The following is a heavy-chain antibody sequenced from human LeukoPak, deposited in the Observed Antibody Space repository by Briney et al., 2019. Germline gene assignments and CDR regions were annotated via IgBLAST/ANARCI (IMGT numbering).Heavy chain of an antibody. V-gene: IGHV4-4*08. D-gene: IGHD6-13*01. CDR1: GGSISSYY. J-gene: IGHJ6*03. Sequence: SETLSLTCTVSGGSISSYYWSWIRQPPGKGLEWIGRIYTSGSTNYNPSLKSRVTISVDTSKNQFSLKLSSVTAADTAVYYCARDRSDSSSWYNVYYYMDVWGKGTTVTISS. CDR3: ARDRSDSSSWYNVYYYMDV. CDR2: IYTSGST.